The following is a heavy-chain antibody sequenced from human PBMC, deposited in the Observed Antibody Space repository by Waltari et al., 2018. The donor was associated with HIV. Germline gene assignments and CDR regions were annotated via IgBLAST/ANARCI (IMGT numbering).Heavy chain of an antibody. CDR1: GYTFTSYG. J-gene: IGHJ4*02. V-gene: IGHV1-18*01. Sequence: QVQLVQSGAEVKKPGASVKVSCKAAGYTFTSYGISWVRQAPGQGLEWMGWISAYNGNTNYAQKLQGRVTMTTDTSTSTAYMELRSLRSDDTAVYYCARDKTTYYYGSGVSYWGQGTLVTVSS. D-gene: IGHD3-10*01. CDR3: ARDKTTYYYGSGVSY. CDR2: ISAYNGNT.